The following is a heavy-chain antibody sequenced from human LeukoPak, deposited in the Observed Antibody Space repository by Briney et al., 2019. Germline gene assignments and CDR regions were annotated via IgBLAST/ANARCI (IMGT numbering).Heavy chain of an antibody. J-gene: IGHJ4*02. CDR1: GYTFTSYG. V-gene: IGHV1-18*01. CDR2: ISAYNGNT. D-gene: IGHD6-13*01. CDR3: ARVSSSSWFTYFDY. Sequence: ASVKVSCKASGYTFTSYGVSWVRQAPGQGLEWMGWISAYNGNTNYAQKLQGRVTMTTDTSTSTAYMELRSLRSDDTAVYYCARVSSSSWFTYFDYWGQGTLSPSPQ.